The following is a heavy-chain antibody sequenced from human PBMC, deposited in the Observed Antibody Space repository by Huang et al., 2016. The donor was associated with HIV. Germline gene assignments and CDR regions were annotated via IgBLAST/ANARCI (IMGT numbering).Heavy chain of an antibody. V-gene: IGHV3-13*01. Sequence: EVQLVESGGALVQPGGSLRLSCAASGFTFSSYDMHWVRQGTGKGLEWVSSIGTVGETYYPGSVKDRFTISREDAKNSLYLQMNSLRAGETAVYYCARGAAPSTVYYYYYGLDVWGHGTSVTVSS. D-gene: IGHD2-15*01. CDR1: GFTFSSYD. CDR3: ARGAAPSTVYYYYYGLDV. CDR2: IGTVGET. J-gene: IGHJ6*02.